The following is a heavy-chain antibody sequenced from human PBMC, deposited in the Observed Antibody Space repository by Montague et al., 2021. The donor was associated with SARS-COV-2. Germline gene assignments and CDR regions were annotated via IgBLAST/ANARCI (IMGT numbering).Heavy chain of an antibody. Sequence: SETLSLTCAVHGGSFSTYSWNWIRQPPGKGLEWIGEIHHGGSTNYNPSLKSRVTISADTSKNQFSLKLTSVAAADTAVYYCARLGGGVVPSPILGVGPYYSYYYMGVWGKGTTVTVSS. D-gene: IGHD3-10*01. CDR1: GGSFSTYS. CDR2: IHHGGST. CDR3: ARLGGGVVPSPILGVGPYYSYYYMGV. J-gene: IGHJ6*03. V-gene: IGHV4-34*01.